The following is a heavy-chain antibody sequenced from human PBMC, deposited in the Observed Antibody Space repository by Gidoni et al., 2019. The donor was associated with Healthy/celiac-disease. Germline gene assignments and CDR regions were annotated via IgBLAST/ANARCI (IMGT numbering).Heavy chain of an antibody. CDR2: IDWDDDK. V-gene: IGHV2-70*01. D-gene: IGHD3-9*01. CDR3: ARAPSDYDILTGYYRVGYYFDY. Sequence: QVTLSESIPALVQPPQTITLTCTFSGFSLSPSGMCVIWIRQPPGKALAWLALIDWDDDKYYSTSLKTRLTISKDTSKNQVGLTMTNMDPVETATYYGARAPSDYDILTGYYRVGYYFDYWGQGTLVTVSS. CDR1: GFSLSPSGMC. J-gene: IGHJ4*02.